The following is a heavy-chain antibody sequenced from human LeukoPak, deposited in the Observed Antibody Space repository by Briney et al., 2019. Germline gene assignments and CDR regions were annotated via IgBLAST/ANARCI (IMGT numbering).Heavy chain of an antibody. CDR1: GFTVSSNY. CDR3: ATNYGGDSNY. J-gene: IGHJ4*02. CDR2: IYSGGYA. V-gene: IGHV3-66*01. Sequence: PGGSLRLSCAASGFTVSSNYMSWVRQAPGKGLEWVSVIYSGGYAYYSDSVKGRFTISRDNAKNTLSLQMNSLRAEDTAVYYCATNYGGDSNYWGQGTLVTVSS. D-gene: IGHD4-23*01.